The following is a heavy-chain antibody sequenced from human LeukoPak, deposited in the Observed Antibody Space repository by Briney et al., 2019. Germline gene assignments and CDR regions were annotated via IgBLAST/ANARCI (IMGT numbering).Heavy chain of an antibody. CDR3: ATGGNSLAY. Sequence: TGGSLRLSCAASGFTFSSYAMSWVRQAPGKGLEWVSAISGSGGSTYYADSVKGRFTISRDNAKESLSLQMNSLRAEDTAVYYCATGGNSLAYWGQGTLVTVSS. CDR2: ISGSGGST. CDR1: GFTFSSYA. J-gene: IGHJ4*02. V-gene: IGHV3-23*01. D-gene: IGHD1-26*01.